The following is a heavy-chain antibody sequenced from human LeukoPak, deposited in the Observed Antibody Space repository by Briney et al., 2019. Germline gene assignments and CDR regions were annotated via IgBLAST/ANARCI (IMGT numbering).Heavy chain of an antibody. J-gene: IGHJ6*02. CDR3: ARNSGQAQTEDLLWFGEAPHGGYGMDV. V-gene: IGHV4-4*07. CDR1: GGSISSYY. D-gene: IGHD3-10*01. Sequence: PSETLSLTCTVSGGSISSYYWSWIRQPAGKGLEWIGRIYTSGSTNSNPSLKSRVTMSVATSKNQFSLKLSSVTAADTAVYYCARNSGQAQTEDLLWFGEAPHGGYGMDVWGQGTTVTVSS. CDR2: IYTSGST.